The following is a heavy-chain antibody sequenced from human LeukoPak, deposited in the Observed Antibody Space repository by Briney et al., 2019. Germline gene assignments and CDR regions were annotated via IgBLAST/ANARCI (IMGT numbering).Heavy chain of an antibody. J-gene: IGHJ1*01. Sequence: PGGSLRLSCAASGFTFSNYALTWVRQAPGKGLEWVSSISGVNTYYTDSVKGRFPIARDNYRNTLYLPMGSLRAEDTAVYYCARDPNGDYVGAFDFQRWGQGTLVTVSS. CDR1: GFTFSNYA. V-gene: IGHV3-23*01. CDR3: ARDPNGDYVGAFDFQR. CDR2: ISGVNT. D-gene: IGHD4-17*01.